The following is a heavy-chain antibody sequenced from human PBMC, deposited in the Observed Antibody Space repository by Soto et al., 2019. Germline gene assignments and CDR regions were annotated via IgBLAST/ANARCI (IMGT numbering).Heavy chain of an antibody. CDR2: ISSSSSYI. D-gene: IGHD2-2*03. CDR3: ARDFLDIVVVPAAIGH. Sequence: GGSLRLSCAASGFTFSSYSMNWVRQAPGKGLEWVSSISSSSSYIYYADSVKGRFTISRDNAKNSLYLQMNSLRAEDTAVYYCARDFLDIVVVPAAIGHWGQGTLVTVSS. J-gene: IGHJ4*02. V-gene: IGHV3-21*01. CDR1: GFTFSSYS.